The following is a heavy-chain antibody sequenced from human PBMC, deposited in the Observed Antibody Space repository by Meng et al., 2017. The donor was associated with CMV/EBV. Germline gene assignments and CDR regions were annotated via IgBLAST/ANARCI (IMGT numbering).Heavy chain of an antibody. V-gene: IGHV1-69*10. CDR1: GGTFSSYA. CDR3: AMPERRCSSTSCSLVD. D-gene: IGHD2-2*01. Sequence: SVKVSCKASGGTFSSYAISWVRQAPGQGLEWMGGIIPILGIANYAQKSQGRVTITADKSTSTAYMELSSLRSEDTAVYYCAMPERRCSSTSCSLVDWGQGTLVTVSS. CDR2: IIPILGIA. J-gene: IGHJ4*02.